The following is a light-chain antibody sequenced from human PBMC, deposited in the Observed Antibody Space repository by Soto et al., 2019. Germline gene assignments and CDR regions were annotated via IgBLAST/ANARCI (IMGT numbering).Light chain of an antibody. Sequence: IVLTQSPGTLSLSPGERATLSCRASQSVSTSYLAWYQQKPGQAPRLLIYGASSRATGIPDRFSGSGSGTDFTLTISRLESEDFAVYYCQQYGNSRAFGQGTKVDIK. V-gene: IGKV3-20*01. CDR2: GAS. J-gene: IGKJ1*01. CDR3: QQYGNSRA. CDR1: QSVSTSY.